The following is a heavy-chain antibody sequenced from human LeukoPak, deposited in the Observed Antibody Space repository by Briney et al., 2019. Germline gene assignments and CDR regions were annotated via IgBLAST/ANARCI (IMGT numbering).Heavy chain of an antibody. CDR2: IHYSGST. D-gene: IGHD6-6*01. CDR3: ARRDITARLNWFDP. CDR1: GGSISSSRYY. V-gene: IGHV4-39*01. J-gene: IGHJ5*02. Sequence: SETLSLTCTVSGGSISSSRYYWVWIRQPPGKGLEWIGNIHYSGSTYYNPSLKSRVTISLDTSKNQFSLKLSSVTAADTAVYYCARRDITARLNWFDPWGQGTLVTVSS.